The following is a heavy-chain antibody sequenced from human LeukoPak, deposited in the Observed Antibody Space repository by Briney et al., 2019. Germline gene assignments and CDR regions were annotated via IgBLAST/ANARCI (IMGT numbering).Heavy chain of an antibody. V-gene: IGHV3-53*01. CDR2: IYSGGST. J-gene: IGHJ4*02. Sequence: GGSLRLSCAASGFTVSSNYMSWVRQAPGKGLEWVSVIYSGGSTYYADSVKGRFTISRDNSKNTLYLQMNSLRVEDTAIYYCARGLAVSPMAPISDNWGQGTLVTVSS. D-gene: IGHD3-10*01. CDR3: ARGLAVSPMAPISDN. CDR1: GFTVSSNY.